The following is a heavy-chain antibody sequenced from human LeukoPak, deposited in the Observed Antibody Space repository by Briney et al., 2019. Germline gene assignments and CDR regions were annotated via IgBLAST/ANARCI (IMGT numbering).Heavy chain of an antibody. D-gene: IGHD5-12*01. CDR3: AKDTVKVTTIRRVPHYMDV. Sequence: GGSLRLSCAASGFTLSSYSMNWVRQAPGKGLEWVSCISSSSSYIYYADSVKGRFTISRDNAKKSLYLQMNSLRAEDTAVYYCAKDTVKVTTIRRVPHYMDVWGKGTTVTISS. CDR1: GFTLSSYS. J-gene: IGHJ6*03. CDR2: ISSSSSYI. V-gene: IGHV3-21*01.